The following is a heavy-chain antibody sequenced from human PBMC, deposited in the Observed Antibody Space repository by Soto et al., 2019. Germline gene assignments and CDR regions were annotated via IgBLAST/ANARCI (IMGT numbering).Heavy chain of an antibody. D-gene: IGHD3-16*01. V-gene: IGHV4-59*08. CDR3: ARLSTRLGEWFFLLDP. CDR2: IYYSGST. CDR1: GGSISSYY. J-gene: IGHJ5*02. Sequence: TSETLSLTCTVSGGSISSYYWSWIRQPPGKGLEWIGYIYYSGSTNYNPSLKSRVTISVDTSKNQFSLKLSSVTAADTAVYYCARLSTRLGEWFFLLDPWGQGTLVTVSS.